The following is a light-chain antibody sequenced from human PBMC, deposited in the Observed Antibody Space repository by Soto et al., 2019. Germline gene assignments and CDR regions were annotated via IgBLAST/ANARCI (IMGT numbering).Light chain of an antibody. V-gene: IGLV3-1*01. CDR1: KLGDKY. CDR2: QDS. J-gene: IGLJ2*01. CDR3: QAWDSSTVV. Sequence: SYELTQPPSVSVSPGKTPTTPGPGDKLGDKYACWYQQKPGQSPVLVIYQDSKRPSGIPERFSGSNSGNTATLTISGTQAMDEADYYCQAWDSSTVVFGGGTKLTVL.